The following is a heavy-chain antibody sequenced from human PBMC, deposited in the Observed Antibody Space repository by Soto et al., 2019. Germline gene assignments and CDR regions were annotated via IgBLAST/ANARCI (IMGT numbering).Heavy chain of an antibody. D-gene: IGHD3-10*01. CDR1: GFTFSNYA. V-gene: IGHV3-23*01. CDR3: AKGDRLLWFGELPFWDY. CDR2: ISGSGGST. J-gene: IGHJ4*02. Sequence: EVQLLESGGGLVQPGGSLRLSCEASGFTFSNYAMSWVRQAPGKGLEWVSAISGSGGSTYYADSVKGRFTISRDNSKNTLYLQMNSLRAEDTAVYYCAKGDRLLWFGELPFWDYWGQGTLVTVSS.